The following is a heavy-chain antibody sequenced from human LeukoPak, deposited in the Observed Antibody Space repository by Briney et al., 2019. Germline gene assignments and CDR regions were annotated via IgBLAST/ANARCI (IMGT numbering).Heavy chain of an antibody. CDR2: ISAYNGNT. J-gene: IGHJ6*02. CDR1: GYTFTSYG. D-gene: IGHD3-22*01. CDR3: ARAYYDSSGYQDDYYYYYGMDV. V-gene: IGHV1-18*01. Sequence: ASVKVSCKASGYTFTSYGISWVRQAPGQGLEWMGWISAYNGNTNYAQKLQGRVTMTTDTSTSTDYVELRSLRSDDTAVYYCARAYYDSSGYQDDYYYYYGMDVWGQGPTVTASS.